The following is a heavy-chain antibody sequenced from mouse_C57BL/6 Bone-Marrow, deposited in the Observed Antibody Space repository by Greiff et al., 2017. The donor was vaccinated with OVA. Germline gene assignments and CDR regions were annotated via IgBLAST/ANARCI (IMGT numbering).Heavy chain of an antibody. CDR3: ARRKRVYGSPYWYFDV. J-gene: IGHJ1*03. Sequence: EVKLQESGPGLAKPSQTLSLTCSVTGYSITSDYWNWIRKFPGNKLEYMGYISYSGSTYYNPSLKSRISITRDTSKNQYYLQLNSVTTEDTATYYGARRKRVYGSPYWYFDVWGTGTTVTVSS. CDR1: GYSITSDY. V-gene: IGHV3-8*01. CDR2: ISYSGST. D-gene: IGHD1-1*01.